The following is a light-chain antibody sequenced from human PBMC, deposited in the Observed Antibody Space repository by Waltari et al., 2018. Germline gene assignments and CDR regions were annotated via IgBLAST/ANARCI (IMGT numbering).Light chain of an antibody. CDR2: GAS. J-gene: IGKJ1*01. V-gene: IGKV3-20*01. CDR1: QSVSSSY. CDR3: QQYGSSPKT. Sequence: EIVLTQSPGTLSLSPGERATLSWRASQSVSSSYLAWYQQKTCQSPSLLIYGASSRATGIADSFSGSGSGTDFTLTISRLKAEDFAVYYCQQYGSSPKTFGQGSKVEIK.